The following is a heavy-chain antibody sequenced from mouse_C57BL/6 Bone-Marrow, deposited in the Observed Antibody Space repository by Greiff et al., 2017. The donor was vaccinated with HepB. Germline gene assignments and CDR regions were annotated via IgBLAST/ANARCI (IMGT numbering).Heavy chain of an antibody. J-gene: IGHJ1*03. D-gene: IGHD1-1*01. CDR3: ARLITTVWYFDV. CDR2: ISNGGGST. V-gene: IGHV5-12*01. CDR1: GFTFSDYY. Sequence: DVQLQESGGGLVQPGGSLKLSCAASGFTFSDYYMYWVRQTPEKRLEWVAYISNGGGSTYYPDTVKGRFTISRDNAKNTLYLQMSRLKSEDTAMYYCARLITTVWYFDVWGTGTTVTVSS.